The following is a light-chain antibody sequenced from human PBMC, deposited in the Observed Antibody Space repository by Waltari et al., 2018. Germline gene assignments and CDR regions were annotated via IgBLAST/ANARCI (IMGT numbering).Light chain of an antibody. J-gene: IGLJ2*01. CDR3: SSYAGSDNLI. CDR2: VVS. Sequence: QSALTQPASVSGSPGQSITISCTGTSSDVGGYNYVSWYQQHPGKVPKLIIYVVSNRPSGVSNRFSGSKSGNTASLTVYGLQAEDEADYYCSSYAGSDNLIFGGGTKLTVL. V-gene: IGLV2-14*01. CDR1: SSDVGGYNY.